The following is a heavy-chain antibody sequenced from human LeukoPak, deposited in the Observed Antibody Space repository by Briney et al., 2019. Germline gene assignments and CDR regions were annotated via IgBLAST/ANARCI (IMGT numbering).Heavy chain of an antibody. CDR2: ISAYNGNT. CDR3: ARDLRWLVPSSPYYFDY. D-gene: IGHD6-19*01. V-gene: IGHV1-18*01. CDR1: GYTFTSYG. J-gene: IGHJ4*02. Sequence: ASVKVSCKASGYTFTSYGISWVRQAPGQGLEWMGWISAYNGNTNYAQKLQGRVTMTTDTSTSTAYMELRSLRSDDTAVYYCARDLRWLVPSSPYYFDYWGQGTLVTVSS.